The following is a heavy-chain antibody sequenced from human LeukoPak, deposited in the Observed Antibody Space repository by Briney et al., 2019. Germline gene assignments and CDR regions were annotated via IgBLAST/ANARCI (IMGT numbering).Heavy chain of an antibody. V-gene: IGHV3-30*02. CDR1: GFTFSTSG. CDR2: IQYDDSEK. J-gene: IGHJ3*02. D-gene: IGHD3-16*01. Sequence: PGGSLRLSCAASGFTFSTSGMHWVRQAPGKGLEWVAFIQYDDSEKYYADSVKGRCTISRDNAKNSLYLQMNSLRAEDTAVYYCARVPPGEGAFDIWGQGTMVTVSS. CDR3: ARVPPGEGAFDI.